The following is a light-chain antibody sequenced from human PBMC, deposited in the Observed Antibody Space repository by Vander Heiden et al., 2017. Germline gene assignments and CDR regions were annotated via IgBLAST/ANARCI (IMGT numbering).Light chain of an antibody. CDR1: QSITSY. CDR2: AAS. J-gene: IGKJ4*01. Sequence: IQMTQSPTPLSASVGDRVNITCRASQSITSYLNWYQQKPGKAPKLLMYAASNLQSGVPSRFSGSGSGTDFTLTISSLQPEDFATYHCQQTARIPLTFGGGTKVEIK. CDR3: QQTARIPLT. V-gene: IGKV1-39*01.